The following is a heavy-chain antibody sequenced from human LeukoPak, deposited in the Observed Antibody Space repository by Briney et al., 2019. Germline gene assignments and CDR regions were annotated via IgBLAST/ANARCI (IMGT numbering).Heavy chain of an antibody. CDR1: GFTFSGSA. CDR3: TRQPRGQWLVDY. J-gene: IGHJ4*02. CDR2: IRSKANSYAT. D-gene: IGHD6-19*01. Sequence: GGSLRLSCAASGFTFSGSAMHWVRQASGKGLEWVGRIRSKANSYATAYAASVKGRFTSSRDDSKNTAYLQMNSLNTEDTAVYYCTRQPRGQWLVDYWGQGTLVTVSS. V-gene: IGHV3-73*01.